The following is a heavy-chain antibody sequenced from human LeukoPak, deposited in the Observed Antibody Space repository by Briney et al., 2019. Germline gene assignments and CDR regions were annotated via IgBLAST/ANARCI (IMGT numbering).Heavy chain of an antibody. Sequence: GGSLRLSCAASGFTFTTYDMSWVRQAPGKGLEWVSAIIGSGGSTYYADSVKGRFTISRDNSKNTLYLQMNSLRAEDTAVYYCAKGTYYYDSSAYYGGYYFDYWGQGTLVTVSS. V-gene: IGHV3-23*01. CDR2: IIGSGGST. J-gene: IGHJ4*02. D-gene: IGHD3-22*01. CDR3: AKGTYYYDSSAYYGGYYFDY. CDR1: GFTFTTYD.